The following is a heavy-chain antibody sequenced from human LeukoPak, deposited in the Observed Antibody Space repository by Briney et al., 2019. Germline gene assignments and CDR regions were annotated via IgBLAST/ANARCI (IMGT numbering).Heavy chain of an antibody. CDR1: GYIFTSYD. Sequence: ASVKVSCKASGYIFTSYDINWVRQATGQGLEWMGWMNPNSANTGYAQKFQGRVAFTRNTSISTAYMELRSLRSDDTAVYYCARDGVRWELSSAFDIWGQGTTVTVSP. J-gene: IGHJ3*02. V-gene: IGHV1-8*01. CDR3: ARDGVRWELSSAFDI. D-gene: IGHD4-23*01. CDR2: MNPNSANT.